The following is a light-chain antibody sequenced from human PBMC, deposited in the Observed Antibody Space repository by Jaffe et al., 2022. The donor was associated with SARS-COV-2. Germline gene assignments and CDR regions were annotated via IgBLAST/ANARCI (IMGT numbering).Light chain of an antibody. J-gene: IGLJ3*02. V-gene: IGLV4-60*03. CDR1: SGHRSYI. CDR3: ETWDTNTRV. Sequence: QPVMTQSSSVSASPGSSVKLTCTLSSGHRSYIIAWHQQQPGKAPRYLMKLEGSGSYNKGSGVPDRFSGSSSGADRYLTISNLQSEDEADYYCETWDTNTRVFGGGTKLTVL. CDR2: LEGSGSY.